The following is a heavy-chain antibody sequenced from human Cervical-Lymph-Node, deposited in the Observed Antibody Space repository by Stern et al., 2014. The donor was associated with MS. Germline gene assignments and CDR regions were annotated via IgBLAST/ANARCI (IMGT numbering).Heavy chain of an antibody. CDR1: GYGFTDYS. V-gene: IGHV1-2*04. Sequence: VQLVESGTEVRKSGASVMVSCKTSGYGFTDYSIHWVRQAPGQGLEWMGWINPNNGGTNYAQKFQGWVTMTRDTAISTAYMELSRLRSDDTAVYFCARDGSKGMDVWGQGTTVIASS. J-gene: IGHJ6*02. CDR3: ARDGSKGMDV. D-gene: IGHD6-25*01. CDR2: INPNNGGT.